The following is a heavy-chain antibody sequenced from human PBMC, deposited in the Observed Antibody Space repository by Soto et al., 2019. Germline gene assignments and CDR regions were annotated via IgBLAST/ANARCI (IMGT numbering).Heavy chain of an antibody. D-gene: IGHD6-19*01. V-gene: IGHV4-31*03. Sequence: QVQLQESGPGLMKPSQTLSLTCTVSGGSITNDDYYWNWIRQLPGKGLEWIGYIHNSGTTDYNPSLKSRVTISVDTSKSQFSLKLSSVTAADTAVYFCARQKQWLSPFDDWGQGTLVTVSS. J-gene: IGHJ4*02. CDR1: GGSITNDDYY. CDR2: IHNSGTT. CDR3: ARQKQWLSPFDD.